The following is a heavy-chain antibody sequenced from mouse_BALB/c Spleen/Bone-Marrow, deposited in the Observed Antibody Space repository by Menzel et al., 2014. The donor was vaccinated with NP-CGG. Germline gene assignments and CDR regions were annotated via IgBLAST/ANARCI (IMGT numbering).Heavy chain of an antibody. D-gene: IGHD1-1*01. Sequence: VQLQQSGAELVKPGASVKLSCTATGFNNKDTYMHWVKQRPEQGLEWIGRIDPANGNTKYDPKFQGKATITADTSSNTAYLQLSSLTSEDTAVYYCVSYYYGNYFDSWGQGTTLTVSS. CDR2: IDPANGNT. CDR3: VSYYYGNYFDS. CDR1: GFNNKDTY. V-gene: IGHV14-3*02. J-gene: IGHJ2*01.